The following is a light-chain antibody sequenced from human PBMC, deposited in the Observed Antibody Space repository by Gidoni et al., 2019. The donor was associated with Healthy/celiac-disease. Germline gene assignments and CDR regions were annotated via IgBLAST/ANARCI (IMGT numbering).Light chain of an antibody. CDR2: DAS. V-gene: IGKV1-5*01. CDR1: QSISSW. Sequence: DLQMPQSPSTLSASVGDRVIITCRASQSISSWLGWYQQKPGKAPKLLIYDASSLESVVPSRFSGRGSGTEFTLIISGLQPDDFATYYCQQYNSHYTFGQGTKLEIK. J-gene: IGKJ2*01. CDR3: QQYNSHYT.